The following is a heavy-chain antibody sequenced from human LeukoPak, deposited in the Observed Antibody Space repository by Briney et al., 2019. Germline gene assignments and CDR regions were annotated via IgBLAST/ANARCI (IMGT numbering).Heavy chain of an antibody. Sequence: ASVKVSCKSSGYXFTTYGIIWVRQAPGQGLKWMGWISAYNGNTNYAQKLQGRVTVTTDTSTSTAYMELRSLRSDDTAVYYCARESKQWLVGTYFDYWGQGTLVTVSS. D-gene: IGHD6-19*01. CDR2: ISAYNGNT. J-gene: IGHJ4*02. CDR3: ARESKQWLVGTYFDY. CDR1: GYXFTTYG. V-gene: IGHV1-18*01.